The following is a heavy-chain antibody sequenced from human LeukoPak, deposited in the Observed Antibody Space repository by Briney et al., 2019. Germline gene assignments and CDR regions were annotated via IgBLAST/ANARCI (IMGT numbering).Heavy chain of an antibody. V-gene: IGHV3-21*01. CDR3: AESSGSIDY. CDR2: ISSSSSYI. CDR1: GFTFSSYS. J-gene: IGHJ4*02. D-gene: IGHD3-22*01. Sequence: GGSLRLSCAASGFTFSSYSMNWVRQALGKGLEWVSSISSSSSYICYADSVKGRFTISRDNAKNSLYLQMNSLRAEDTAVYYCAESSGSIDYWGQGTLVTVSS.